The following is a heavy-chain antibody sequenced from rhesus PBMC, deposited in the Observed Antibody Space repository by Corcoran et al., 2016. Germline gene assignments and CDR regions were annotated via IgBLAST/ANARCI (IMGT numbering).Heavy chain of an antibody. Sequence: EVQLVETGGGLVQPGGSLRLSCAASGFTFSSYGMSWVRQAPGKGLEWVSGISYTGGSTYYANSVKGRFTISRDNSKNTLSLQMNSLRAEDTAVYYCAKDQGWKASLDVWGRGVLVTVSS. V-gene: IGHV3S5*01. CDR2: ISYTGGST. J-gene: IGHJ5-2*02. D-gene: IGHD1-1*01. CDR1: GFTFSSYG. CDR3: AKDQGWKASLDV.